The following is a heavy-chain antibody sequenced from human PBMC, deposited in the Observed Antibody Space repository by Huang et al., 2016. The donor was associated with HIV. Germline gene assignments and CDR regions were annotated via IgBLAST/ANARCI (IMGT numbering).Heavy chain of an antibody. CDR2: IKQDGSEK. D-gene: IGHD3-10*01. J-gene: IGHJ4*02. CDR1: GFTFCCYW. V-gene: IGHV3-7*01. Sequence: EVQLVEFGGGLVQPGGSLRLSCTASGFTFCCYWMSWVRQAPGKGRELVANIKQDGSEKYYVDSVKGRVSISRDNAKNSLYLQMNSLRAEDTAVYYCARRLRYYYGSGRTSGYFDYWGQGTLVTVSS. CDR3: ARRLRYYYGSGRTSGYFDY.